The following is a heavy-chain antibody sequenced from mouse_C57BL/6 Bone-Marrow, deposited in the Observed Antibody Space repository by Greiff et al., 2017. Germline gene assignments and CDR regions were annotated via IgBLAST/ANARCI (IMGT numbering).Heavy chain of an antibody. CDR1: GFNIKDDY. D-gene: IGHD1-1*01. Sequence: VQLQQSGAELVRPGASVKLSCTASGFNIKDDYMHWVKQRPEQGLEWIGRIDPENGDTEYASKFQGKATITADTSSNTAYLQLSSLTSEDTAVYYCTTVSGGKAMDYWGQGTSVTVSS. CDR3: TTVSGGKAMDY. CDR2: IDPENGDT. J-gene: IGHJ4*01. V-gene: IGHV14-4*01.